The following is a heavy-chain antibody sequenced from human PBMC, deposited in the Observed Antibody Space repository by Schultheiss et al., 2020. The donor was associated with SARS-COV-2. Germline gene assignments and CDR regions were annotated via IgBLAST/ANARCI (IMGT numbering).Heavy chain of an antibody. V-gene: IGHV3-13*01. Sequence: GGSLRLSCAASGFTFSSYDMHWVRQATGKGLEWVSAIGTAGDTYYPGSVKGRFTISRENAKNSLYLQMNSLRAEDTAVYYCAGSYHYYGMDVWGQGTTVTVAS. J-gene: IGHJ6*02. CDR3: AGSYHYYGMDV. CDR1: GFTFSSYD. D-gene: IGHD1-14*01. CDR2: IGTAGDT.